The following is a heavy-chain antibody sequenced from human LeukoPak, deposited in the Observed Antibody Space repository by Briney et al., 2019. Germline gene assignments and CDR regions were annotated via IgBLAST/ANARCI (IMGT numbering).Heavy chain of an antibody. CDR3: AKIFDDIGYLDY. D-gene: IGHD3-3*01. V-gene: IGHV3-48*03. J-gene: IGHJ4*02. CDR1: GFTFKNHE. Sequence: GGSLRLSCAASGFTFKNHEMNWVRQAPGKGLEWVSYISSSGATIYYADSVKGRFTISRDNAKNSLYLQMNSLRVEDTAVYYCAKIFDDIGYLDYWGQGTLVTVSS. CDR2: ISSSGATI.